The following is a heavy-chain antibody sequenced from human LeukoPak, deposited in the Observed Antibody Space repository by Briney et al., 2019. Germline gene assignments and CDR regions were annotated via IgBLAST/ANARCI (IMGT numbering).Heavy chain of an antibody. CDR2: INHSGST. J-gene: IGHJ4*02. CDR3: ARGTTVTTNFDY. D-gene: IGHD4-17*01. V-gene: IGHV4-34*09. CDR1: GGSFSGYY. Sequence: PSETLSLTCAVYGGSFSGYYWSWIRQPPGKGLEWIGEINHSGSTNYNPSLESRVTISLDTSKNQFSLKLSSVTAADTAVYYCARGTTVTTNFDYWGQGTLVTVSS.